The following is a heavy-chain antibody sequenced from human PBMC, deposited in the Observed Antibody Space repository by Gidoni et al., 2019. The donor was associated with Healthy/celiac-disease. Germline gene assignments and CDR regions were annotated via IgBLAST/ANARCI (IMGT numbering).Heavy chain of an antibody. Sequence: EVQLVESGGGLVQPGGSLRLSCAASGFTFSSYWMSWVRQAPGKGLEWVANIKQDGSEKYYVDSVKGRFTISRDNAKNSLYLQMNSLRAEDTAVYYCARVIMNALWFGELPPWGQGTLVTVSS. D-gene: IGHD3-10*01. V-gene: IGHV3-7*03. J-gene: IGHJ5*02. CDR1: GFTFSSYW. CDR3: ARVIMNALWFGELPP. CDR2: IKQDGSEK.